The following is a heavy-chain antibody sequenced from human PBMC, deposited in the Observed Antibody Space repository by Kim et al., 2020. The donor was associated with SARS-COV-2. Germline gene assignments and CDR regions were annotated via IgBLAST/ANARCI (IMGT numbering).Heavy chain of an antibody. Sequence: SVKSRITINPDTSKNQFSLQLNSVTPEDTAVYYCARTRVDYGDTGDAFDIWGQGTMVTVSS. J-gene: IGHJ3*02. D-gene: IGHD4-17*01. CDR3: ARTRVDYGDTGDAFDI. V-gene: IGHV6-1*01.